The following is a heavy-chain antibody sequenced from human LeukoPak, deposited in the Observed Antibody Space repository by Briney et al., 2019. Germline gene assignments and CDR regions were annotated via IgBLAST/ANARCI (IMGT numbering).Heavy chain of an antibody. D-gene: IGHD5-24*01. V-gene: IGHV3-53*01. CDR2: IYSGGST. J-gene: IGHJ4*02. Sequence: GGSLRLSCAASGFTVSSNYMSWVRQAPGKGLEWVSVIYSGGSTDYADSVKGRFTISRDNSRNTLYLQMNSLRTEDTAVHYCARDITEMSTIGEIWGQGTLVTVSS. CDR3: ARDITEMSTIGEI. CDR1: GFTVSSNY.